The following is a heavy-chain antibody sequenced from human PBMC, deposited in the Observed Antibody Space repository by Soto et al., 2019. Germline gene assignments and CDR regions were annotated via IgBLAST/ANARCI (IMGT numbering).Heavy chain of an antibody. CDR3: VRAQLAGLEGDAGYFEH. CDR2: IDNSGNA. D-gene: IGHD1-1*01. Sequence: SETLSLTCNVSGGSISSGTFYWSWIRQHSGKGLEWIGYIDNSGNAYYNPSLKSRVTISPDTSKNEFSLKVNSVNAADTAVYYCVRAQLAGLEGDAGYFEHWGQGALVT. V-gene: IGHV4-31*03. J-gene: IGHJ4*02. CDR1: GGSISSGTFY.